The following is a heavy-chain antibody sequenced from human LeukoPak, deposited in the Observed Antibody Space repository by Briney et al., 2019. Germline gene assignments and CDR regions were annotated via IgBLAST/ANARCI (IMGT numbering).Heavy chain of an antibody. CDR1: GGSISSGSYY. Sequence: SQTLSLTCTVSGGSISSGSYYWSWIRQPAGKGLEWIGRIYTSGSTNYNPSLKSRVTISVDTSKNQFSLKLSSVTAADTAVYYCARVTTYYYDSSGYYRTGDYYFDYWGQGTLVTVSS. V-gene: IGHV4-61*02. D-gene: IGHD3-22*01. CDR2: IYTSGST. CDR3: ARVTTYYYDSSGYYRTGDYYFDY. J-gene: IGHJ4*02.